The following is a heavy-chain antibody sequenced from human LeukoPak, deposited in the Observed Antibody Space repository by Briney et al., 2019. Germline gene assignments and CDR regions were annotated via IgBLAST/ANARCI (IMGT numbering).Heavy chain of an antibody. CDR3: AKDASTVTLHADY. Sequence: PGRSLTLSCAASGFTFSSFGMHWVRQAPGKGLEWLAVLSYDGSNRYYADSVKGRFTISRDNSKNTLYLQMNSLRAEDTAVYYCAKDASTVTLHADYWGQGTLVTVSS. CDR1: GFTFSSFG. D-gene: IGHD4-17*01. J-gene: IGHJ4*02. CDR2: LSYDGSNR. V-gene: IGHV3-30*18.